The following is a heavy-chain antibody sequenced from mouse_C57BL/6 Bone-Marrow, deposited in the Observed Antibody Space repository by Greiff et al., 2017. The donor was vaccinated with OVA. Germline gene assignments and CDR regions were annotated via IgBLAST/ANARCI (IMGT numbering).Heavy chain of an antibody. CDR2: IYPGGGYT. CDR3: AREGILGYAMDY. CDR1: GYTFTNYW. V-gene: IGHV1-63*01. J-gene: IGHJ4*01. Sequence: QVQLQQSGAELVRPGTSVKMSCKASGYTFTNYWIGWAKQRPGHGLEWIGDIYPGGGYTTYNEKFKGKATLTAAKSSSTAYMQFSSLTSEDSAIYDCAREGILGYAMDYWGQGTSVTVSS.